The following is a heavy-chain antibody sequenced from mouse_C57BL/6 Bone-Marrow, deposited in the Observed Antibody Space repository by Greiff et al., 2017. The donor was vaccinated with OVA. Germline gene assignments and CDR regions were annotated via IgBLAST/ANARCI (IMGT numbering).Heavy chain of an antibody. CDR3: ARLLGSRFAY. CDR1: GFTFSSYG. V-gene: IGHV5-6*01. Sequence: EVQVVESGGDLVKPGGSLKLSCAASGFTFSSYGMSWVRLTPDKRLEWVATISSGGSYTYYPDSVKGRFTISRDNAKNTLYLQMSSLKSEDTAMYYCARLLGSRFAYWGQGTLVTVSA. D-gene: IGHD1-1*01. CDR2: ISSGGSYT. J-gene: IGHJ3*01.